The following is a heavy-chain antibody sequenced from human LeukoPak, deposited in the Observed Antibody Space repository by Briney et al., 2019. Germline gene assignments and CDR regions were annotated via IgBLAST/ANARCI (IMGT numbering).Heavy chain of an antibody. D-gene: IGHD6-19*01. CDR3: ARGNSSGWGQETNYYYYYMDV. CDR2: IYYTGST. Sequence: SETLSLTCTVSGGSIRSTSYYWGWIRQPPEKGLEWIGSIYYTGSTYYNPSLKSRVTISVDTSKNQFSLKLSSVTAADTAVYYCARGNSSGWGQETNYYYYYMDVWGKGTTVTISS. CDR1: GGSIRSTSYY. V-gene: IGHV4-39*07. J-gene: IGHJ6*03.